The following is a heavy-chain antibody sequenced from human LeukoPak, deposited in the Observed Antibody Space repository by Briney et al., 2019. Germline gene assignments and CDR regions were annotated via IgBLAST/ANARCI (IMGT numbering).Heavy chain of an antibody. CDR2: ISSSSSYI. CDR3: AGVVPAAHYYYYGMDV. CDR1: GFTFSSYS. V-gene: IGHV3-21*01. J-gene: IGHJ6*02. Sequence: PGGSLRLSCAASGFTFSSYSMNWVRQAPGKGLEWVSSISSSSSYIYYADSVKGRFTISRDNAKNSLYLQMNSLRAEDTAVYYCAGVVPAAHYYYYGMDVWGQGTTVTVSS. D-gene: IGHD2-2*01.